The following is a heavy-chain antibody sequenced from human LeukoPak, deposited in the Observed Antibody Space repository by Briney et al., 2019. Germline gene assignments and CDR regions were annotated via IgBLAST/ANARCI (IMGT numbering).Heavy chain of an antibody. D-gene: IGHD3-22*01. Sequence: GRSLRLSCAASGFTFSSYAMHWVRQAPGKGLEWVAVISYDGSNKYYADSVKGRFTISRDNPRNTLYMQMNSLRDEDTAVYYCAIMRGYYDGSGYWVQWGQGTLVTVSS. J-gene: IGHJ1*01. V-gene: IGHV3-30*07. CDR1: GFTFSSYA. CDR3: AIMRGYYDGSGYWVQ. CDR2: ISYDGSNK.